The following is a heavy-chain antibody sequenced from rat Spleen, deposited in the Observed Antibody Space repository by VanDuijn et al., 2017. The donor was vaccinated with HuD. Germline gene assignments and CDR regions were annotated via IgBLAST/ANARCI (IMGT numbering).Heavy chain of an antibody. D-gene: IGHD1-9*01. Sequence: QVQLKESGPGLVQPSQTLSLTCTVSGFSLISYAVNWVRQPPGKGLEWMGGIWGDGSTVYNSALKSRLSINRDTSKSQVFLKMNSLQTEDTAIYFCATNTYYGYNPNWFAYWGHGTLVTVSS. CDR2: IWGDGST. CDR3: ATNTYYGYNPNWFAY. J-gene: IGHJ3*01. CDR1: GFSLISYA. V-gene: IGHV2-1*01.